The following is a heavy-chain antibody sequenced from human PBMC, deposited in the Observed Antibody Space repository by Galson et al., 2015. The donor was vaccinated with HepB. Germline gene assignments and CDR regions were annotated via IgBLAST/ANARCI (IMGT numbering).Heavy chain of an antibody. CDR3: ARGSSSSWYGYFQH. J-gene: IGHJ1*01. Sequence: SLRLSCAASGFTFSSYSMNWVRQAPGKGLEWVSYISSSSSTIYYADSVKGRFTISRDNAKNSLYLQMNSLRAEDTAVYYCARGSSSSWYGYFQHWGQGTLVTVSS. V-gene: IGHV3-48*04. CDR2: ISSSSSTI. D-gene: IGHD6-13*01. CDR1: GFTFSSYS.